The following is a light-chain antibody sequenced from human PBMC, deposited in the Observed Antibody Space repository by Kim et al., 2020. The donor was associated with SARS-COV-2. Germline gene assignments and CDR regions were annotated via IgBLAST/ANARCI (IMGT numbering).Light chain of an antibody. CDR1: SRDVGGYNY. Sequence: GQSITSSCTGTSRDVGGYNYVSWYQQHPGKAPKLMIYDVSNRPSGVSNRFSGSKSGNTASLTISGLQAEDEADYYCSSYTSSSTLVFGTGTKVTVL. CDR2: DVS. CDR3: SSYTSSSTLV. V-gene: IGLV2-14*03. J-gene: IGLJ1*01.